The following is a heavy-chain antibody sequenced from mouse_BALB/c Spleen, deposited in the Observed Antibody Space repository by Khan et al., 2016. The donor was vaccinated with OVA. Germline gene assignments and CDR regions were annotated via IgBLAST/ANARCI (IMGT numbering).Heavy chain of an antibody. CDR2: ISSGGSYT. Sequence: VQLKESGGGLVKPGGSLKLSCAASGFTFSNYAMSWVRQTPEKRLEWVATISSGGSYTYYTDSVRGRFTISRDNARNTLYLQMSSLRSEDTAIYYCARELFTTVAATPFAYWGQGTLVTVSA. CDR3: ARELFTTVAATPFAY. D-gene: IGHD1-1*01. CDR1: GFTFSNYA. J-gene: IGHJ3*01. V-gene: IGHV5-9-3*01.